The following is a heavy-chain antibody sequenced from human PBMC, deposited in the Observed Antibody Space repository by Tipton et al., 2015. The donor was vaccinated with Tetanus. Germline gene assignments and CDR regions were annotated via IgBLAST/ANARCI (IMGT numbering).Heavy chain of an antibody. Sequence: TLSLTCAVYGGSFSGYYWSWIRQPPGKGLEWIGEINHSGSTNYNLSLKSRVTISVDTSKNQFSLKLSSVTAADTAVYYCARGHGDATYFDYWGQGTLVTVSS. CDR2: INHSGST. CDR3: ARGHGDATYFDY. J-gene: IGHJ4*02. CDR1: GGSFSGYY. V-gene: IGHV4-34*01. D-gene: IGHD7-27*01.